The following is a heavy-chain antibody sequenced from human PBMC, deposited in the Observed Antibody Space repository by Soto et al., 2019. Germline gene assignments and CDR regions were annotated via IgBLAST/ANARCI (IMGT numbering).Heavy chain of an antibody. CDR3: AKDLGLGYSSGWSGYYYYYMDV. Sequence: PGGSLRLSCAASGFTFSSYAMSWVRQAPGKGLEWVSAISGSGGSTYYADSVKGRFTISRDNSKNTLYLQMNSLRAEDTAVYYCAKDLGLGYSSGWSGYYYYYMDVWGKGTTVTVSS. CDR1: GFTFSSYA. J-gene: IGHJ6*03. CDR2: ISGSGGST. D-gene: IGHD6-19*01. V-gene: IGHV3-23*01.